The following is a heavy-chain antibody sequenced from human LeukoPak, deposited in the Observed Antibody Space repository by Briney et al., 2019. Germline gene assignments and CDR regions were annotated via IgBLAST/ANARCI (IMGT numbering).Heavy chain of an antibody. Sequence: PSETMSLTCTVSGGSISSYYWSWIRQPAGKGLEWIGRIYTSGSTNYNPSLKSRVTMSVDTSKNQFSLKLSSVTAADTAVYYCARDSKRFLEWPYYYYYYMDVWGKGTTVTVSS. CDR2: IYTSGST. D-gene: IGHD3-3*01. J-gene: IGHJ6*03. CDR1: GGSISSYY. V-gene: IGHV4-4*07. CDR3: ARDSKRFLEWPYYYYYYMDV.